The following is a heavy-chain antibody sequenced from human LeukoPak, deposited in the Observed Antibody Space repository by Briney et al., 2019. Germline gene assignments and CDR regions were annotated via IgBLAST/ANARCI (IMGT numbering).Heavy chain of an antibody. V-gene: IGHV4-39*07. D-gene: IGHD5-12*01. CDR3: ARDLSRSSGYTDY. CDR1: GGSISSSSYY. J-gene: IGHJ4*02. Sequence: SETLSLTCTVSGGSISSSSYYWGWIRQPPGKGLEWIGSIYYSGSAYYNPSLKSRVTISVDTSKKQFSLKLSSVTAADTAVYYCARDLSRSSGYTDYWGQGTLVTVSS. CDR2: IYYSGSA.